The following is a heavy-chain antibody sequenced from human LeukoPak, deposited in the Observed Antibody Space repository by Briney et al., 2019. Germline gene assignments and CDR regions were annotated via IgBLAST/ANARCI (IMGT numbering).Heavy chain of an antibody. V-gene: IGHV1-2*02. CDR1: GYTFTGYY. Sequence: ASVKVSCKASGYTFTGYYMHWVRQAPGQGLEWMGWINPNSGGTNYAQKFQGRVTMIRDTSISTAYMELSRLRSDDTAVYYCARDAIAARPGYYYYYYMDVWGKGTTVTVSS. CDR3: ARDAIAARPGYYYYYYMDV. D-gene: IGHD6-6*01. J-gene: IGHJ6*03. CDR2: INPNSGGT.